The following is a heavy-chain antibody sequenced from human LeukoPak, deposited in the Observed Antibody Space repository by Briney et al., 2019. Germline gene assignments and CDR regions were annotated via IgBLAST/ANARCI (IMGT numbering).Heavy chain of an antibody. D-gene: IGHD3-9*01. CDR3: ASASQRYFDC. CDR1: GFTLSSYS. CDR2: ISSSSSYI. J-gene: IGHJ4*02. V-gene: IGHV3-21*01. Sequence: GGSLRLSCSASGFTLSSYSMNWVRQAPAKGLEWVSSISSSSSYIYYADSVKGRFTISRDNAKNSLYLQMNSLRAEDTAVYYRASASQRYFDCWGQGTLVPVSS.